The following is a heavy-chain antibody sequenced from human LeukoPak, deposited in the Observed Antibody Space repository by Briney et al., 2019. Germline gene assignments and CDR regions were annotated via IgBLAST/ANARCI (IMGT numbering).Heavy chain of an antibody. CDR1: GYSLSSGSY. CDR3: AREGQWLAIDY. D-gene: IGHD6-19*01. CDR2: IYHSGST. V-gene: IGHV4-38-2*02. J-gene: IGHJ4*02. Sequence: PSETLSLTCTVSGYSLSSGSYWGWIRQPPGKGLEWIGSIYHSGSTYYNPSLKSRVTISVYTSKNQFSLKLSSVTAADTAVYYCAREGQWLAIDYWGQGTLVTVSS.